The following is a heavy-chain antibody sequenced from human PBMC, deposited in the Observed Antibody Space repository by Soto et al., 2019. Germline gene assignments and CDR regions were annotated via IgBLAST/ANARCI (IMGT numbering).Heavy chain of an antibody. J-gene: IGHJ3*01. CDR2: LYYSGTT. V-gene: IGHV4-59*08. CDR1: GGSISSYY. CDR3: ARRFNAEGKDAFDV. Sequence: QVQLQESGPGMVKPSETLSLTCTVSGGSISSYYWSWIRQSPGKGLEWIGYLYYSGTTTYNPSLKSRVIISRDTSKNQFSLKLTSVTAADTAVYYFARRFNAEGKDAFDVWGQGIIVTVSS.